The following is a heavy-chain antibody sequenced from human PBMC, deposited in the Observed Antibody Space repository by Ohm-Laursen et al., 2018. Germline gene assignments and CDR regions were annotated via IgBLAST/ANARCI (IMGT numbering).Heavy chain of an antibody. J-gene: IGHJ4*01. CDR1: GYTFTSYD. Sequence: GSSVKVSCKASGYTFTSYDINWVRQATGQGLEWMGWMNPNSGNTGYAQKFQGRVTMTRNTSISTAYMELSRLRSDDTAMYYCASSGYRGYDFDSWGQGTLVTVSS. CDR3: ASSGYRGYDFDS. D-gene: IGHD5-12*01. V-gene: IGHV1-8*01. CDR2: MNPNSGNT.